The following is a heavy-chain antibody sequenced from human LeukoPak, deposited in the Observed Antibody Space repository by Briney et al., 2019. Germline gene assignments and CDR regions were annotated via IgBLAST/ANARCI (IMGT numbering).Heavy chain of an antibody. D-gene: IGHD5-18*01. V-gene: IGHV4-34*01. Sequence: PSETLSLTCAVYGGSFSGYYWSWIRQPPGKGLEWIGEINHSGSTNYNPSLKSRVTISVDTSKNQFSLKLSSVTAADTAVYYCAPIQEGGGDAFDIWGQGTMVTVSS. J-gene: IGHJ3*02. CDR1: GGSFSGYY. CDR2: INHSGST. CDR3: APIQEGGGDAFDI.